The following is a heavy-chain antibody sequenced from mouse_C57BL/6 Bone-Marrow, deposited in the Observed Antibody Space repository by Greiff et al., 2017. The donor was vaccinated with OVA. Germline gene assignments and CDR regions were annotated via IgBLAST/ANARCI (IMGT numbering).Heavy chain of an antibody. CDR2: IYPSDSET. CDR1: GYTFTSYW. CDR3: ARDVTGHFDY. D-gene: IGHD2-13*01. J-gene: IGHJ2*01. Sequence: QVQLQQPGAELVRPGSSVKLSCKASGYTFTSYWMDWVKQRPGQGLEWIGNIYPSDSETHYNQKFKDKATLTVDKSSSTVYMQLSSLTSEDSAVYYCARDVTGHFDYWGQGTTLTVSS. V-gene: IGHV1-61*01.